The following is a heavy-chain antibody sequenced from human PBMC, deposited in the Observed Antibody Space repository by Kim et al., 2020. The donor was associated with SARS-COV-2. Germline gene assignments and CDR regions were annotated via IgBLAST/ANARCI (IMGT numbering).Heavy chain of an antibody. V-gene: IGHV4-59*09. CDR3: ARGFGYNWNEFSGGMDV. D-gene: IGHD1-20*01. J-gene: IGHJ6*02. Sequence: RKSRVPISVDTSKNQFSLKLSSVTAADTAVYYVARGFGYNWNEFSGGMDVWGQGTTVTVSS.